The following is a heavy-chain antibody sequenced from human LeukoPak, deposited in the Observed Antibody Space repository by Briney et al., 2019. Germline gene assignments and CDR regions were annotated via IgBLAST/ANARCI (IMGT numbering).Heavy chain of an antibody. Sequence: GGSLRLSCAASGFTFSDYYMNWIRQAPGEELEWVSSISGSSSYINYADSVKGRFTISRDNAKSSLYLQMNSLRAEDTAVYHCGRSRLGYAYVYWGQGTLVTVSS. V-gene: IGHV3-11*03. CDR2: ISGSSSYI. D-gene: IGHD5-18*01. CDR1: GFTFSDYY. J-gene: IGHJ4*02. CDR3: GRSRLGYAYVY.